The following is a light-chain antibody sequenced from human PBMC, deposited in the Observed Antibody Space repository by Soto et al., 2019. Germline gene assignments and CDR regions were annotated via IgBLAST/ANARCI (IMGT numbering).Light chain of an antibody. Sequence: SGXSSNIGGNYVSWYQQLPGTAPKLLIYDTNQRPSEIPDRFSASKSGASATLGITGLQTGDEGDYYCGTWDSSLSAVVFGGGTKLTVL. V-gene: IGLV1-51*01. J-gene: IGLJ3*02. CDR1: SSNIGGNY. CDR2: DTN. CDR3: GTWDSSLSAVV.